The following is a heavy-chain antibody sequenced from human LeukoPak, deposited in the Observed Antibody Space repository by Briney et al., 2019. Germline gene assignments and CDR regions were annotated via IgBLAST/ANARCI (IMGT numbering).Heavy chain of an antibody. D-gene: IGHD2-2*01. CDR1: GFTFSSYA. J-gene: IGHJ4*02. V-gene: IGHV3-23*01. Sequence: GGSLRLSSAASGFTFSSYAMSWVRQAPGKGLEWVSAISGSGGSTYYADSVKGRFTISRDNSKNTLYLQMNSLRAEDTAIYYCAKAGDIVVVPAASYFDYWGQGTLVTVSS. CDR2: ISGSGGST. CDR3: AKAGDIVVVPAASYFDY.